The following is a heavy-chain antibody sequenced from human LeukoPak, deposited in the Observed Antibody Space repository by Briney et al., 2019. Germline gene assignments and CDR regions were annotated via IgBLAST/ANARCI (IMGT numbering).Heavy chain of an antibody. J-gene: IGHJ4*02. CDR2: IYYSGST. Sequence: PSQTLSLTCTVSGGSISSGGYCWSWIRQHPGKGLEWIGYIYYSGSTYYNPSLRSRVTISVDTSKNQFSLRLSSVTAADTAVYYCAREVAASFDYWGQGTLVTVSS. V-gene: IGHV4-31*03. CDR3: AREVAASFDY. D-gene: IGHD2-15*01. CDR1: GGSISSGGYC.